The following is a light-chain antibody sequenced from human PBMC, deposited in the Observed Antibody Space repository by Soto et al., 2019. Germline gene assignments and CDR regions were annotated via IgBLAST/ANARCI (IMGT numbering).Light chain of an antibody. J-gene: IGKJ1*01. CDR1: ESVRSSF. V-gene: IGKV3-20*01. CDR2: GAS. Sequence: EIVLTQSPETLSLSPGERATLSCRASESVRSSFLAWYQQKLGQAPRLLIYGASSRATGIPDRFSGSGSGTDFTLTISRLEPEDFAVYYCQQYGSSGTFGQGTKVDIK. CDR3: QQYGSSGT.